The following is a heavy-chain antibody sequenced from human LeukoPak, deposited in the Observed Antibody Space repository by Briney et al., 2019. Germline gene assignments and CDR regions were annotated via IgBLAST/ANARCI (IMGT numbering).Heavy chain of an antibody. J-gene: IGHJ4*02. CDR1: GFTFNNYA. D-gene: IGHD4-23*01. CDR3: AKDHNGGNNY. V-gene: IGHV3-23*01. CDR2: ISNSGGGT. Sequence: GGSLRLSCAASGFTFNNYAMSWVRQAPGKGLEWVSGISNSGGGTNYADSVKGRFTISRDNSKNTLYLQMNSLRAEDTAVYYCAKDHNGGNNYWGQGTLVTVSS.